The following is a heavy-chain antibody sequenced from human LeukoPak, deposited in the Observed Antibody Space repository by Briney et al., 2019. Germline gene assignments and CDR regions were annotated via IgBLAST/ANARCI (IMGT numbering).Heavy chain of an antibody. CDR3: ARESLGPPYYFDY. V-gene: IGHV4-61*02. CDR1: GGSISSGSDY. D-gene: IGHD1-26*01. Sequence: SQTLSLTCNVSGGSISSGSDYWSWIRQPAGKGLEWIGRIYTSGNTNYNPSPKSRVTISVDTSKNQFSLKLTSVTAADTAVYYCARESLGPPYYFDYWGQGTLVTVSA. J-gene: IGHJ4*02. CDR2: IYTSGNT.